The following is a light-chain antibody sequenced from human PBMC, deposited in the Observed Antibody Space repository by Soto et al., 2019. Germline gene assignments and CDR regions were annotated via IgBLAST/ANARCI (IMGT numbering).Light chain of an antibody. V-gene: IGKV1-5*03. Sequence: IKMTQSPSTLSGSVGDRVTITCRASQTISSWLAWYQQKPGKAPKLLIYKASTLKSGVPSRFSGSGSGTEFTLTISSLRPDDFATYYCQHYNSYSEAFGQGTKVDIK. CDR3: QHYNSYSEA. J-gene: IGKJ1*01. CDR2: KAS. CDR1: QTISSW.